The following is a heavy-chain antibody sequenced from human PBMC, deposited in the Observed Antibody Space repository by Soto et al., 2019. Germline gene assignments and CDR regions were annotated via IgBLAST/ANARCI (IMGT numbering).Heavy chain of an antibody. V-gene: IGHV4-34*01. D-gene: IGHD2-2*01. J-gene: IGHJ5*02. Sequence: SETLSLTCAVYGGSFSGYYWSWIRQPPGKGLEWIGEINHSGSTNYNPSLKSRVTISVDTSKNQFSLKLSSVTAADTAVYYCARGASGRIVVVPAAKRDNWFDPWGQGTLVTVSS. CDR3: ARGASGRIVVVPAAKRDNWFDP. CDR1: GGSFSGYY. CDR2: INHSGST.